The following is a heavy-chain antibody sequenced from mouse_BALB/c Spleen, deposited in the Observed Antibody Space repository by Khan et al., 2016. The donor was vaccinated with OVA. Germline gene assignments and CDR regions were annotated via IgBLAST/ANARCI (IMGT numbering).Heavy chain of an antibody. CDR2: ISTYSGNT. J-gene: IGHJ2*01. V-gene: IGHV1S137*01. Sequence: QVRLQQSGPELVRPGVSVKISCKGSGYTFTDYAMHWVKQSHAKSLEWTGLISTYSGNTNYKQKFKGKATMTVDKSSSTAHMELARLTSEDSAIFYCTRPAYDGYYDYWGQGTTLTVSS. CDR3: TRPAYDGYYDY. D-gene: IGHD2-3*01. CDR1: GYTFTDYA.